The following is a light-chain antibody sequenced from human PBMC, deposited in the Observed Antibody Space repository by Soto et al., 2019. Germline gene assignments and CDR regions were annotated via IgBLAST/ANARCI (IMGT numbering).Light chain of an antibody. V-gene: IGLV2-23*01. CDR3: CLYVGGRTYV. J-gene: IGLJ1*01. CDR1: VGL. Sequence: QSVLTQPACVSLSPGQSITISCTGTVGLVSWYQQHPGKVPKLIIYDDTKRPSGVSSRFSGSKSGNTASLTISGLQTEDEADYYCCLYVGGRTYVFGTGTKVTVL. CDR2: DDT.